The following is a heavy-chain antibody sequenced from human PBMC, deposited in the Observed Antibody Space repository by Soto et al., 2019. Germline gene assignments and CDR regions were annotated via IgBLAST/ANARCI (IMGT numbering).Heavy chain of an antibody. Sequence: GGSLRLSCAASGFTFSSYAMHWVRQAPGKGLEWVAVISYDGSNKYYADSVKGRFTISRDNSKNTLYLQMNSLRAEDTAVYYCARDTSREWSGEATIYYGMDVWGQGTTVTVSS. CDR1: GFTFSSYA. J-gene: IGHJ6*02. V-gene: IGHV3-30-3*01. CDR2: ISYDGSNK. CDR3: ARDTSREWSGEATIYYGMDV. D-gene: IGHD3-10*01.